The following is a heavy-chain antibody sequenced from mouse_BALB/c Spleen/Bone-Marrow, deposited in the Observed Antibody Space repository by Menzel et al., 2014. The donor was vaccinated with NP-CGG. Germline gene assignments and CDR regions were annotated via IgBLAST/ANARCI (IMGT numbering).Heavy chain of an antibody. CDR1: GYTFTDYY. CDR3: AKGGYGSSYVRYYAMDY. CDR2: IYPGSGNT. Sequence: VQLQQSGAEPARPGASVKLSCKASGYTFTDYYINWVKQRTGQGLEWIGEIYPGSGNTYYNEKFKGKATLTADKSSSTAYMQLSSLTSEDSAVYFCAKGGYGSSYVRYYAMDYWGQGTSVTVSS. J-gene: IGHJ4*01. V-gene: IGHV1-77*01. D-gene: IGHD1-1*01.